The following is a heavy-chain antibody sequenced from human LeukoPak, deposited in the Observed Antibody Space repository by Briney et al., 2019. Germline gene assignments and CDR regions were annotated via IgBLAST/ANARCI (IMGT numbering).Heavy chain of an antibody. J-gene: IGHJ4*02. D-gene: IGHD3-3*01. CDR1: GFTLSSYA. V-gene: IGHV3-23*01. CDR2: ISGSGGST. CDR3: AKDAADLTTIFGVVIPFDY. Sequence: TGGSLRLSCAASGFTLSSYAMSWVRQAPGKGLEWVSAISGSGGSTYYADSVKGRFTISRDNSKNTLYLQMNSLRAEDTAVYYCAKDAADLTTIFGVVIPFDYWGQGTLVTVSS.